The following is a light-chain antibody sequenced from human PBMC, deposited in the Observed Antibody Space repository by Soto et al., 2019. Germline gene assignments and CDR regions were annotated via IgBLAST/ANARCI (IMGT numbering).Light chain of an antibody. V-gene: IGLV2-11*01. CDR3: CSYAGSLWV. CDR1: SSDVGGYNY. Sequence: QSALTQPRSVSGSPGQSVTISCTGTSSDVGGYNYVSWYQQHPGKAPKLMIHDVSKRPSGVPDRFSGSKSGNTASLTISGLQAEDEADYYCCSYAGSLWVFGGGTKVTVL. CDR2: DVS. J-gene: IGLJ3*02.